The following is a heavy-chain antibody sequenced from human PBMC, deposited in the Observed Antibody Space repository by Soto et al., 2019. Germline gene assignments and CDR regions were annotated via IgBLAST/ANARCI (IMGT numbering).Heavy chain of an antibody. CDR1: GGTFSSYA. V-gene: IGHV1-69*01. CDR2: IIPISGTA. D-gene: IGHD2-2*01. CDR3: SRSQGSSTSLEIYYYYYYGMDV. J-gene: IGHJ6*02. Sequence: QVQLVQSGAEVKKPGSSVKVSCKASGGTFSSYAISWVRQAPGQGLELMGGIIPISGTANYALKFQGRVPITADESKSTVYMELSSLRSEDTAVYFCSRSQGSSTSLEIYYYYYYGMDVWGQGTTVTVSS.